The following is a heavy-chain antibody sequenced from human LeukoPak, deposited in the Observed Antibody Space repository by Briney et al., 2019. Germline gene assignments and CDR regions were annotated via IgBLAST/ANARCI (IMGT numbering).Heavy chain of an antibody. D-gene: IGHD6-13*01. CDR1: GFTVSSNY. Sequence: GGSLRLSCAASGFTVSSNYMSWVRQAPGKGLEWVSVIYSGGSTYYADSVKGRFTISRDNSKNTLYLQMNSLRAEDTAVYYCARDTCSSSWYYFDYWGQGTLVTVSS. CDR2: IYSGGST. CDR3: ARDTCSSSWYYFDY. V-gene: IGHV3-66*01. J-gene: IGHJ4*02.